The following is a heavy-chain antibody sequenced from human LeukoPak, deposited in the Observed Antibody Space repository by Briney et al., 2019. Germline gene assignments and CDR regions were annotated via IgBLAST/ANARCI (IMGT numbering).Heavy chain of an antibody. Sequence: ASVKVSCKASGYTFTGYYMHWVRQAPGQGLEWMGRINPNSGGTNYAQKFQGRVTMTRDTSISTAYTELSRLRSDDTAVYYCARDVDDYGDMYYFDYWGQGTLVTVSS. CDR3: ARDVDDYGDMYYFDY. CDR2: INPNSGGT. V-gene: IGHV1-2*06. CDR1: GYTFTGYY. D-gene: IGHD4-17*01. J-gene: IGHJ4*02.